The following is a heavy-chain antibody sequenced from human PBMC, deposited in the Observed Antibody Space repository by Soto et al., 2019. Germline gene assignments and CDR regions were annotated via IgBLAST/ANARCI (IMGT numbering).Heavy chain of an antibody. Sequence: PGGSLRLSCAASGFTFSSYSMNCVRQAPGKGLEWVSSISSSSSYIYYADSVKGRFTIARDNAENSVYLQMHSLRAEDTAVYYCASKYYYGSGSSTFSFDDWGQGTMVSV. V-gene: IGHV3-21*01. CDR1: GFTFSSYS. CDR2: ISSSSSYI. D-gene: IGHD3-10*01. CDR3: ASKYYYGSGSSTFSFDD. J-gene: IGHJ4*02.